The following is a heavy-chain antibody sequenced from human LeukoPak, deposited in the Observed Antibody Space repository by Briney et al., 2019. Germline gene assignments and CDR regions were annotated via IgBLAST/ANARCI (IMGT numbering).Heavy chain of an antibody. CDR3: ARGYGYTSDY. CDR1: GFTFSSYT. D-gene: IGHD5-24*01. Sequence: PGGSLRLSCAASGFTFSSYTMSWVRQAPGKGLEWVSYISSSGGTIYYADSVKGRFTISRNNAKNSLYLQMDSLRAEDTAVYYCARGYGYTSDYWGQGTLVTVSS. CDR2: ISSSGGTI. J-gene: IGHJ4*02. V-gene: IGHV3-48*01.